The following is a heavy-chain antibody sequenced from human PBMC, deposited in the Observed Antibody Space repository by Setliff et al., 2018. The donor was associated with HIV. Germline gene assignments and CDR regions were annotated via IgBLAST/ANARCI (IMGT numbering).Heavy chain of an antibody. D-gene: IGHD1-26*01. Sequence: PSETLSLTCAVSGYSISSGYYWGWIRQPPGKGLEWIGNIYHSGSTYYNPSLKSRVTTSVDTSKNRLSLKVSSITAADTALYFCARGGRGGLRFMADAFDIWGQGTVVTVSS. CDR2: IYHSGST. CDR1: GYSISSGYY. CDR3: ARGGRGGLRFMADAFDI. J-gene: IGHJ3*02. V-gene: IGHV4-38-2*01.